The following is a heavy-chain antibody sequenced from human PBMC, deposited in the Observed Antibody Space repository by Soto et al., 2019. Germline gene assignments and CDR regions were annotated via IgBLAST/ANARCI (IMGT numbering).Heavy chain of an antibody. CDR3: ARGTTSSSIRYYYYGMDV. V-gene: IGHV1-69*02. CDR2: IIPILGIA. J-gene: IGHJ6*02. CDR1: GGTFSSYT. D-gene: IGHD6-13*01. Sequence: SVKVSCKASGGTFSSYTISWVRQAPGQGLEWMGRIIPILGIANYAQKFQGRVTITTDKSTSTAYMELSSLRSDDTAVYYCARGTTSSSIRYYYYGMDVWGQGTTVTVSS.